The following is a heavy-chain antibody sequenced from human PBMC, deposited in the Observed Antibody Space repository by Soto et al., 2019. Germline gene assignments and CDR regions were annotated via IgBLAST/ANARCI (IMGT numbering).Heavy chain of an antibody. D-gene: IGHD4-4*01. CDR2: VSGNGGST. V-gene: IGHV3-23*01. CDR3: AKVTGMTTTDGDVDY. CDR1: GFTFINYA. Sequence: EVQLLESGGGLVQPGGSLRLSCAASGFTFINYAMNWVRQAPGKGLEWVSAVSGNGGSTHYADSVKGRFTISRDNSKNTLYLLMNSLRAEGAAVYYCAKVTGMTTTDGDVDYWGQGTLVTVSS. J-gene: IGHJ4*02.